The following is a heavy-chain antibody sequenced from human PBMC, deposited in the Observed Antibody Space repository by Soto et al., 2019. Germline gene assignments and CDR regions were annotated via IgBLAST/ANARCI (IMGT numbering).Heavy chain of an antibody. J-gene: IGHJ6*02. CDR3: ARGGMRGPIYYDTSAYPNDYYYYYGMDV. D-gene: IGHD3-22*01. V-gene: IGHV3-30-3*01. Sequence: QVQLVESGGGVVQPGRSLRLSCAASGFTFSSYAMHWVRRAPGKGLEWVAVISYDGSNKNYADSVKGRFTISRDNSRDNSQDTLYLQVNSLRAEDTAVYYCARGGMRGPIYYDTSAYPNDYYYYYGMDVWGQGTTVTVSS. CDR1: GFTFSSYA. CDR2: ISYDGSNK.